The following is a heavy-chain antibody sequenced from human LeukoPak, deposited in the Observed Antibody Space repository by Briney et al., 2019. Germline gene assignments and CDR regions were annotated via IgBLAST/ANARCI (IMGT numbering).Heavy chain of an antibody. CDR1: GGTFSSYA. D-gene: IGHD2-15*01. CDR3: ARERYCSGGSCSRRYFDY. CDR2: IIPIFGTA. Sequence: SVKVSCKASGGTFSSYAISWVRQAPGQGLEWMGGIIPIFGTANYAQKFQGRVTITADKSTSTAYMELSSLRSEDTAVYYCARERYCSGGSCSRRYFDYWGQGTLVTVSS. V-gene: IGHV1-69*06. J-gene: IGHJ4*02.